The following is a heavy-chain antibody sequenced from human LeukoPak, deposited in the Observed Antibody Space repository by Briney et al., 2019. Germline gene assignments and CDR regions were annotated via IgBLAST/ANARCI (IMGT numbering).Heavy chain of an antibody. Sequence: SETLSLTCTVSGGSISSYYWSWIRQPPGKGLEWIGYIYYRGSTSYNPSLKSRVTISVDTSKNQFSLKLSSVTAADTAVYYCARDLAGAGFFDFWGQGTLVTVSS. CDR2: IYYRGST. J-gene: IGHJ4*02. CDR3: ARDLAGAGFFDF. CDR1: GGSISSYY. D-gene: IGHD6-19*01. V-gene: IGHV4-59*01.